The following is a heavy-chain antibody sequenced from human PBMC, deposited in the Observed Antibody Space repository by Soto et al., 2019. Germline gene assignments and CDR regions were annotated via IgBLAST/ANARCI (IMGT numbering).Heavy chain of an antibody. D-gene: IGHD6-19*01. Sequence: GESLKISCAASGFSFVNYAMNWVRQAPGKGLEWVSGLSGSGTSTYYADSVKGRFTISRDNSRDTLILQMNSLTADDTAVYYCAKATTNGGWFNPFDSWGQGALVTVSS. V-gene: IGHV3-23*01. CDR2: LSGSGTST. J-gene: IGHJ4*02. CDR1: GFSFVNYA. CDR3: AKATTNGGWFNPFDS.